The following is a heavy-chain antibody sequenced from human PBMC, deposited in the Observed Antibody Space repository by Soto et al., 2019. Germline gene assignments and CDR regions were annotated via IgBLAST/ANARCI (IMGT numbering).Heavy chain of an antibody. Sequence: SVKVSCKASGGTLSINAVSWVRQAPGQGLEWMGGVIPIFGTVNYAPKFQGRVTTAADESTSTAYMELTSLKSEDTAMYYCATEWGGCSGGTCSSSGMDVWGQGTTVTVSS. J-gene: IGHJ6*02. CDR3: ATEWGGCSGGTCSSSGMDV. V-gene: IGHV1-69*13. D-gene: IGHD2-15*01. CDR1: GGTLSINA. CDR2: VIPIFGTV.